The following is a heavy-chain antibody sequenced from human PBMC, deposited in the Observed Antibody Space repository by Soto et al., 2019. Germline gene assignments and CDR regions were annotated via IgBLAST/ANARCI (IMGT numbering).Heavy chain of an antibody. CDR1: GGYISSYY. V-gene: IGHV4-59*01. Sequence: SETLSLTCTVSGGYISSYYWSWIRQPPGKGLEWIGYIYYSGSTNYNPSLKSRVTISVDTSKYQFSLKLSSVTAADTAVYYCARGRGGWFINQLLNAFDIWGQGTMVTVSS. J-gene: IGHJ3*02. CDR2: IYYSGST. D-gene: IGHD2-2*01. CDR3: ARGRGGWFINQLLNAFDI.